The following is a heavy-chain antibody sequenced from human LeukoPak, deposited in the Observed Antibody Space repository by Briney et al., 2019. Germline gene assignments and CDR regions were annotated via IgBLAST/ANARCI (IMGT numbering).Heavy chain of an antibody. D-gene: IGHD2/OR15-2a*01. CDR3: ARAGNTRFDY. Sequence: PGGSLRLSCAASGFTFSSYSMNWVRQAPGKGLEWVSSISSSSSYIYYADSVKGRFTISRDNSKNTLYLQMNSLRAEDMAVYYCARAGNTRFDYWGQGTLVTVSS. J-gene: IGHJ4*02. CDR2: ISSSSSYI. V-gene: IGHV3-21*04. CDR1: GFTFSSYS.